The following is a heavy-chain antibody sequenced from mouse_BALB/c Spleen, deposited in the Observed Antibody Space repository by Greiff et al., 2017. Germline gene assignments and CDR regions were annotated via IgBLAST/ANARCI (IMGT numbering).Heavy chain of an antibody. CDR3: TLYGYDDAMDY. V-gene: IGHV1-69*02. CDR1: GYTFTSYW. J-gene: IGHJ4*01. Sequence: VQLQQPGAELVRPGASVKLSCKASGYTFTSYWINWVKQRPGQGLEWIGNIYPSDSYTNYNQKFKDKATLTVDKSSSTAYMQLSSPTSEDSAVYHCTLYGYDDAMDYWGQGTSVTVSS. D-gene: IGHD2-2*01. CDR2: IYPSDSYT.